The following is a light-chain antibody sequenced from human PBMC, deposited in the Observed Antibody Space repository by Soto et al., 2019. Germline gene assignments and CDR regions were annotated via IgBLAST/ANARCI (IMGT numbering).Light chain of an antibody. J-gene: IGKJ4*01. Sequence: DIQMTQSPSTLSASVGDRVTITCRASQSISSWLAWYQQKPGKAPKLLIYKASSLESGVPSRFSGSGSGTEFTLTISSLQPDDFATYYRQQYNSYSLTFGGGTKVDIK. V-gene: IGKV1-5*03. CDR1: QSISSW. CDR3: QQYNSYSLT. CDR2: KAS.